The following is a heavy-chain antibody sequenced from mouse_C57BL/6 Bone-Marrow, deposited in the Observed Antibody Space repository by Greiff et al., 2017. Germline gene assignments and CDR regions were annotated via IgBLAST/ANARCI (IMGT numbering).Heavy chain of an antibody. D-gene: IGHD2-4*01. CDR1: GYTFTSYW. V-gene: IGHV1-69*01. CDR3: ASDYDDDGFDY. J-gene: IGHJ2*01. CDR2: IDPSDSYT. Sequence: QVQLQQPGAELVMPGASVKLSCKASGYTFTSYWMHWVKQRPGQGLEWIGEIDPSDSYTNYNQKFKGKSTLTVDKSASTVYMQLSRLTSKDSAVYYCASDYDDDGFDYWGQGTTLTVSS.